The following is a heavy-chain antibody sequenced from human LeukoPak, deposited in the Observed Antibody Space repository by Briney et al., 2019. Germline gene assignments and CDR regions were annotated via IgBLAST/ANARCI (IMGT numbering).Heavy chain of an antibody. D-gene: IGHD7-27*01. J-gene: IGHJ4*02. V-gene: IGHV3-23*01. CDR2: ITTSDGNT. CDR1: GFTFSSYT. CDR3: AKDGGLWVSAHWGDS. Sequence: GGSLRLSCAASGFTFSSYTMSWVRQAPGKGLEWVSTITTSDGNTYYADSVKGRFTVSRDNSKNTLFLQMDSLRAEDTAVYYCAKDGGLWVSAHWGDSWGRGTLVTVSS.